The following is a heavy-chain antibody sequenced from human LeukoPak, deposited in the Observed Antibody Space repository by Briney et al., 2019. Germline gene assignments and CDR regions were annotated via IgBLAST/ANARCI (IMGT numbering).Heavy chain of an antibody. CDR1: GGSTSSGGYS. CDR3: ARLSSSWSYFDY. J-gene: IGHJ4*02. D-gene: IGHD6-13*01. CDR2: IYHSGST. V-gene: IGHV4-30-2*01. Sequence: SQTLSLTCAVSGGSTSSGGYSWSWIRQPPGKGLEWIGYIYHSGSTNYNPSLKSRVTISVDTSKNQFSLKLSSVTAADTAVYYCARLSSSWSYFDYWGQGTLVTVSS.